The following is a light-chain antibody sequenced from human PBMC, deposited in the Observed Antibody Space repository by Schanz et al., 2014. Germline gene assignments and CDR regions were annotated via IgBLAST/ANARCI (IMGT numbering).Light chain of an antibody. V-gene: IGLV2-11*01. CDR2: DVN. CDR1: SSDVGGSEY. CDR3: NSAAGGYTWV. Sequence: QSALTQPRSVSGSPGQSVTISCTGTSSDVGGSEYVSWYQQHPGKAPKLMIYDVNKRPSGVPGRFSGSKSGNTASLTISGLQAEDEADYFCNSAAGGYTWVFGGGTKLTVL. J-gene: IGLJ3*02.